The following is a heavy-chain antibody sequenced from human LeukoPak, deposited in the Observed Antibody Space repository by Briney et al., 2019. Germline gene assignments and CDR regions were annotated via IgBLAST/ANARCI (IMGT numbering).Heavy chain of an antibody. Sequence: GGSLRLSCAASGFTFNTYAMSWVRPAPGKGLDWVSTIGGSGDSTNYADSVKGRFTISRDNFKNMLYLQTHSLRVEDTAVYYCAKGKGTSSSSIDWWGQGTLVTVSS. CDR1: GFTFNTYA. CDR3: AKGKGTSSSSIDW. D-gene: IGHD2/OR15-2a*01. J-gene: IGHJ4*02. V-gene: IGHV3-23*01. CDR2: IGGSGDST.